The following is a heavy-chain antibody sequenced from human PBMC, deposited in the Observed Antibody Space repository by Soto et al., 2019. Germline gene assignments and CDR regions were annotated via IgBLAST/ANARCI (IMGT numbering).Heavy chain of an antibody. CDR3: AREYYDFWSGGYYYYLDV. J-gene: IGHJ6*03. CDR2: MNPNSGNT. CDR1: GYTFTSYD. D-gene: IGHD3-3*01. Sequence: ASVKVSCKASGYTFTSYDINWVRQATGQGLEWMGWMNPNSGNTGYAQKFQGRVTMTRNTSISTAYMELSSLRSEDTAAYYCAREYYDFWSGGYYYYLDVWGKGTTVTVSS. V-gene: IGHV1-8*01.